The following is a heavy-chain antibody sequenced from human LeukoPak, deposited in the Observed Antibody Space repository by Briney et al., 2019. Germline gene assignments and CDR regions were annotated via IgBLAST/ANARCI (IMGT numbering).Heavy chain of an antibody. V-gene: IGHV4-39*01. CDR2: FYYIGGT. Sequence: SETLSLTCTVSRGSISSSSYYWGWIRQPPGKRLEWIGSFYYIGGTYYNPSLEGRVTISADSSKNQFSLKLTSVTAADTALYYCARILTTFDSWGQGTLVAVSS. J-gene: IGHJ4*02. D-gene: IGHD4-11*01. CDR1: RGSISSSSYY. CDR3: ARILTTFDS.